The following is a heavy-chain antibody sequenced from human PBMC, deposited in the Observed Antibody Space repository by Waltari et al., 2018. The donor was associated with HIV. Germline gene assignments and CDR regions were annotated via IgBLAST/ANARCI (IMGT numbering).Heavy chain of an antibody. CDR3: AKDFTIFGVVTPFDY. J-gene: IGHJ4*02. CDR2: RSYDGSNK. CDR1: GFTFSSYG. V-gene: IGHV3-30*18. Sequence: QVQLVESGGGVVQPGRSLRLSCAASGFTFSSYGMHWVRQAPGKGLEWGAVRSYDGSNKYYADSVKGRFTISRDNSKNTLYLQMNSLRAEDTAVYYCAKDFTIFGVVTPFDYWGQGTLVTVSS. D-gene: IGHD3-3*01.